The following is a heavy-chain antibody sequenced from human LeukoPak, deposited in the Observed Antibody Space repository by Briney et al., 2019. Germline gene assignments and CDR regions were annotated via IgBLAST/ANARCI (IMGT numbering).Heavy chain of an antibody. V-gene: IGHV3-7*01. Sequence: PGGSLRLSCSAPGFTSRDYWMRWVRQAPGKGLEWVANIKTDGGEKYYVDSVKGRFTISRDNAKKSLSLEMNNLSAEDAAVYYCARVEHGDYGYYVDYWGQGALVTVSS. D-gene: IGHD4-17*01. J-gene: IGHJ4*02. CDR1: GFTSRDYW. CDR3: ARVEHGDYGYYVDY. CDR2: IKTDGGEK.